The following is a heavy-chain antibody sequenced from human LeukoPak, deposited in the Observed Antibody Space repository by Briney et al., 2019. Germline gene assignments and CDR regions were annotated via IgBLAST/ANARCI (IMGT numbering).Heavy chain of an antibody. J-gene: IGHJ5*02. Sequence: ASVKVSCKASGYTFSGHYLHWVRQAPGQGLEWMGRINPNTGVTQYTENFQGRVTMTGDTSISTAYMELNGLRSDDTAIYYCARDLVAWGQGTLVTVSS. CDR1: GYTFSGHY. CDR3: ARDLVA. V-gene: IGHV1-2*06. CDR2: INPNTGVT. D-gene: IGHD6-6*01.